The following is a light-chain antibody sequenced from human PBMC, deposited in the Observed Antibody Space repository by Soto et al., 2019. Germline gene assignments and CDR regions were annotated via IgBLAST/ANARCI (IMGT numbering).Light chain of an antibody. V-gene: IGLV1-44*01. CDR1: SSNIGSTT. Sequence: QSVLTQPPSASGTPGQRVTMSCSGSSSNIGSTTVSWYQQLPGAAPKLLIFSNDQWPSGVPDRFSGSKSGTSASLAISGLQSEDEADYYCAAWDDSLNVVVFGTGTKVTVL. J-gene: IGLJ1*01. CDR2: SND. CDR3: AAWDDSLNVVV.